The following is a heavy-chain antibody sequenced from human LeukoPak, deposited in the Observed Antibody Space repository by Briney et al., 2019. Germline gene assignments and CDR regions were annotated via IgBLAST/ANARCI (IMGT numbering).Heavy chain of an antibody. CDR2: LSDTGTT. D-gene: IGHD1-14*01. J-gene: IGHJ5*02. V-gene: IGHV4-39*01. CDR3: ARRDHTGRSHAWFDP. CDR1: GGSVSTISHF. Sequence: PSETLSLTCTVSGGSVSTISHFWDWVRQPPGKGLEWIVSLSDTGTTYYNPSLESRVTMSVDPSKNQFSLKLSSVTAADTAVYYCARRDHTGRSHAWFDPWGQGTLVTVSS.